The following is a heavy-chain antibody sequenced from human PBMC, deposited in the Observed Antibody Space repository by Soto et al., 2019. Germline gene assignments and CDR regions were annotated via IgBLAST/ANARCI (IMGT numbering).Heavy chain of an antibody. CDR1: GFTFSSYA. CDR3: ARDLRDYVNYYYGMDV. J-gene: IGHJ6*02. V-gene: IGHV3-30-3*01. D-gene: IGHD4-17*01. Sequence: GGSLRLSCAASGFTFSSYAMHWVRQAPGKGLEWVAVISYDGSNKYYADSVKGRFTISRDNSKNTLYLQMNSLRAEDTAVYYCARDLRDYVNYYYGMDVWGQGTTVTVSS. CDR2: ISYDGSNK.